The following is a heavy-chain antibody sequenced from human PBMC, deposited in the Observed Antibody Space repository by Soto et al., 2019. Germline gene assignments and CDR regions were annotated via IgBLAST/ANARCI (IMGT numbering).Heavy chain of an antibody. J-gene: IGHJ6*02. CDR1: GGTFSSYA. D-gene: IGHD1-26*01. CDR2: IIPIFGTA. V-gene: IGHV1-69*06. Sequence: SVKVSCKASGGTFSSYAISWVRPAPGQGLEWMGGIIPIFGTANYAQKFQGRVTITADKSTSTAYMELSSLRSEDTAVYYCARVGVGATRGDYYYGMDVWGQGTTVTVSS. CDR3: ARVGVGATRGDYYYGMDV.